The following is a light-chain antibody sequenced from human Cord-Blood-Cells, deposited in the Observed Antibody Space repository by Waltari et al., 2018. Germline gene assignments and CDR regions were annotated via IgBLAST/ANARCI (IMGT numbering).Light chain of an antibody. CDR2: EGS. CDR1: SSDVGSYNL. J-gene: IGLJ3*02. V-gene: IGLV2-23*01. CDR3: CSYAGSSTWV. Sequence: QSALTQPASVSGSPGQSITISCTGTSSDVGSYNLVSWYQQHPGKDPKLMIYEGSKRPSGVSNRFSGSKSGNTASLTIYGLQAEDEADYYCCSYAGSSTWVFGGGTKLTVL.